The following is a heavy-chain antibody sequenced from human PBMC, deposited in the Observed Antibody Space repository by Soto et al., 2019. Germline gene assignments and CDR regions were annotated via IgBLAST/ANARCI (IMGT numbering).Heavy chain of an antibody. V-gene: IGHV3-74*01. Sequence: EVQLEESGGGLVQPGGSLRLSCAASGFTFSSYWMHWVRQAPGKGLVWVSRISNDGSSTSYADSVKGRFTISRDNAKNTLYLQMNSLRAEDTAVYYCTRSDYYGSGSYIYYYGMDVWGQGTTVTVSS. CDR3: TRSDYYGSGSYIYYYGMDV. CDR1: GFTFSSYW. CDR2: ISNDGSST. J-gene: IGHJ6*02. D-gene: IGHD3-10*01.